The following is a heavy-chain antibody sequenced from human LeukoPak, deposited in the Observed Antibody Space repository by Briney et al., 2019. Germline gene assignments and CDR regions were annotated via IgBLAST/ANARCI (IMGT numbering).Heavy chain of an antibody. V-gene: IGHV3-15*01. CDR1: GFTFSNAW. CDR3: TTGITMVRGVIHLIDY. Sequence: GESLRLSYAASGFTFSNAWMSWVRQAPGKGLEWVGRIKSKTDGGTTDYAAPVKGRFTISRDDSKNTLYLQMDSLKTEDTAVYYCTTGITMVRGVIHLIDYWGQGTLVTVSS. J-gene: IGHJ4*02. CDR2: IKSKTDGGTT. D-gene: IGHD3-10*01.